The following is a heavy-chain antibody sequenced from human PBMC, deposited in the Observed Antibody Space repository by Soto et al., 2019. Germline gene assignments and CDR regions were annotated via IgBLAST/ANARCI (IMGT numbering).Heavy chain of an antibody. CDR3: ASSTQYHFDSSGFPTGPHFALDV. CDR2: IYYSGST. D-gene: IGHD3-22*01. V-gene: IGHV4-59*12. Sequence: NPSETLSLTCTVSGGSINSYYWSWIRQPPGKGLEWIGYIYYSGSTNYNPSLKSRVTISVDTSKNQFSLTLSSVTGADTAVYFCASSTQYHFDSSGFPTGPHFALDVWGRGKMVTVSS. CDR1: GGSINSYY. J-gene: IGHJ3*01.